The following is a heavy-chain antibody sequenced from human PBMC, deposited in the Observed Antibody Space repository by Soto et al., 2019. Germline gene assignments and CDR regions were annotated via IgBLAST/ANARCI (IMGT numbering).Heavy chain of an antibody. V-gene: IGHV1-69*13. Sequence: ASVKVSCKASGGTFSSYAISWVRQSPGQGLEWMGGIIPIFGTANYAQKFQGRVTITADESTSTAYMELSSLRSEDTAVYYCARDRYSGYYYGMDVWGQGTTVTVSS. D-gene: IGHD6-13*01. CDR1: GGTFSSYA. CDR2: IIPIFGTA. J-gene: IGHJ6*02. CDR3: ARDRYSGYYYGMDV.